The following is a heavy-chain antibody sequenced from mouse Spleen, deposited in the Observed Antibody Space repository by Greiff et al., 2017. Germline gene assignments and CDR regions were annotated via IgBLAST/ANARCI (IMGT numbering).Heavy chain of an antibody. CDR2: INPNNGGT. J-gene: IGHJ3*01. CDR1: GYTFTDYY. CDR3: ARSEGPLAY. V-gene: IGHV1-26*01. Sequence: EVQLQQSGPELVKPGASVKISCKASGYTFTDYYMNWVKQSHGKSLEWIGDINPNNGGTSYNQKFKGKATLTVDKSSSTAYMELRSLTSEDSAVYYCARSEGPLAYWGQGTLVTVSA.